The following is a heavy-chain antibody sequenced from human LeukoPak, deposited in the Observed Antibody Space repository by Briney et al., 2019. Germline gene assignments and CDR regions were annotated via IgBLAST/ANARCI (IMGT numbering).Heavy chain of an antibody. V-gene: IGHV1-69*01. J-gene: IGHJ3*02. Sequence: SVKVSCKASGGTFSSYAISWVRQAPGQGLEWMGGIIPIFGTANYAQKFQGRVTITADESTSTAYMELSSLRSEDTAVYYCARVPSASAKGAFDIWGQGTMVTVSS. CDR3: ARVPSASAKGAFDI. D-gene: IGHD2-2*01. CDR1: GGTFSSYA. CDR2: IIPIFGTA.